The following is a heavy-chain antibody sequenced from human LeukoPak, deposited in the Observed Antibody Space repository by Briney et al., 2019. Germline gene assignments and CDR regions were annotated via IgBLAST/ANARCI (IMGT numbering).Heavy chain of an antibody. CDR1: GYTFTGYY. V-gene: IGHV1-2*02. D-gene: IGHD3-9*01. J-gene: IGHJ4*02. Sequence: ASVKVSCKASGYTFTGYYMHWVRQAPGQGLEWMGWINPNSGGTNYAQKFQGRVTITADKSTSTAYMELSSLRSEDTAVYYCARDDILTGYSPRFDYWGQGTLVTVSS. CDR2: INPNSGGT. CDR3: ARDDILTGYSPRFDY.